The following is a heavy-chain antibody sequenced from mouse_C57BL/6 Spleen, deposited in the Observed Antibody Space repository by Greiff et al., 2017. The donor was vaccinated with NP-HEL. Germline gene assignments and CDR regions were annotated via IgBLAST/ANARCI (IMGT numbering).Heavy chain of an antibody. D-gene: IGHD2-1*01. CDR3: ARDMRNYGFAY. V-gene: IGHV1-20*01. J-gene: IGHJ3*01. Sequence: VQLKESGPELVKPGDSVKISCKASGYSFTGYFMNWVMQSHGKSLEWIGRINPYNGDTFYNQKFKGKATLTVDKSSSTAHMELRSLTSEDSAVYYCARDMRNYGFAYWGQGTLVTVSA. CDR1: GYSFTGYF. CDR2: INPYNGDT.